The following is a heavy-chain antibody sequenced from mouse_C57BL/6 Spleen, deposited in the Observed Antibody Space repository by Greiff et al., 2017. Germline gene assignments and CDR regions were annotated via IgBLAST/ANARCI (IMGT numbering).Heavy chain of an antibody. J-gene: IGHJ1*03. Sequence: EVQLVESGGGLVQPSGSLKLSCAASGFTFNTYAMHWVRQAPGKGLEWVARIRSKSSNYATYYADSGKDRFTIFKDDSQSMLYLHMNNLTMEDTAIADCVGEWVYDSYYGWYFDVWGTGTSVTVSS. CDR2: IRSKSSNYAT. CDR1: GFTFNTYA. V-gene: IGHV10-3*01. CDR3: VGEWVYDSYYGWYFDV. D-gene: IGHD2-3*01.